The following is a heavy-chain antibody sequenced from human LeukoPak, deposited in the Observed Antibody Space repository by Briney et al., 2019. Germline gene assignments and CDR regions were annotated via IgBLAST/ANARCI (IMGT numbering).Heavy chain of an antibody. CDR2: ITSSSRYI. J-gene: IGHJ3*02. V-gene: IGHV3-21*01. D-gene: IGHD4-17*01. CDR1: GFTFSSYN. Sequence: GGSLRLSCAASGFTFSSYNMNWVRQAPGKGLEWVSSITSSSRYIYYADSVKGRFTMSRDNAKNSLYLQMNSLRAEDTAVYYCAREIRAATVKDAFDIWGQGTMVTVSS. CDR3: AREIRAATVKDAFDI.